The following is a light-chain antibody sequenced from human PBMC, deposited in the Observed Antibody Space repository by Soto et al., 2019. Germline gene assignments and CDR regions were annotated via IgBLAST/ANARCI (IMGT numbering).Light chain of an antibody. V-gene: IGKV3-11*01. CDR2: GAS. Sequence: EIVLTQSPATLSLSPGERATLSCRASQSVSSYLAWYQQKPGQAPRLLIYGASNRATGIPARFSGSGSGTDFTLTISSLEPEDFAVYYCQQRSNWPTFGQGTKVDNK. CDR1: QSVSSY. J-gene: IGKJ1*01. CDR3: QQRSNWPT.